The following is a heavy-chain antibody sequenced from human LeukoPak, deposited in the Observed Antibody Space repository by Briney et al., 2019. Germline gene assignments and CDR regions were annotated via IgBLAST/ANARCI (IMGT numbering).Heavy chain of an antibody. Sequence: GGSLRLSCAASGFTFSSYGMHWVRKAPGKGLEWVAVISYDGSNKYYADSVKGRFTISRDNSKNTLYLQMNSLRAEDTAVYYCAKDLGDYGDYVGLDYWGQGTLVTVSS. CDR3: AKDLGDYGDYVGLDY. D-gene: IGHD4-17*01. J-gene: IGHJ4*02. V-gene: IGHV3-30*18. CDR1: GFTFSSYG. CDR2: ISYDGSNK.